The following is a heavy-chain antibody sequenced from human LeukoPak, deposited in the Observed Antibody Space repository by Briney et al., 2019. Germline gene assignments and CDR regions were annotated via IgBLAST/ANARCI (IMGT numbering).Heavy chain of an antibody. V-gene: IGHV3-7*01. Sequence: GGSLRLSCAASGFIFSSYWMSWVRQAPGKGLEWVANIKQDGSEKYYVDSVKGRFTISRDNAKNSLYLQMNSLRAEDTAVYYCARDGGGIRGATWRIYMDVWGKGTTVTVSS. D-gene: IGHD1-26*01. CDR3: ARDGGGIRGATWRIYMDV. CDR2: IKQDGSEK. J-gene: IGHJ6*03. CDR1: GFIFSSYW.